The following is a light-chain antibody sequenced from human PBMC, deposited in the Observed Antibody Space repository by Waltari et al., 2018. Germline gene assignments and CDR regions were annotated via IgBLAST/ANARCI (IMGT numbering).Light chain of an antibody. J-gene: IGLJ2*01. CDR1: SSDGGGYNS. Sequence: QSALTQPRSVSGSPGQSVTISCTGTSSDGGGYNSFSWYQQDPGKAPKLLIFDVSERPSGVSDRFSGSKSGNTASLTISGLQAEDEADYHCCSFAAGNTVIFGGGTKLTVV. CDR3: CSFAAGNTVI. V-gene: IGLV2-11*01. CDR2: DVS.